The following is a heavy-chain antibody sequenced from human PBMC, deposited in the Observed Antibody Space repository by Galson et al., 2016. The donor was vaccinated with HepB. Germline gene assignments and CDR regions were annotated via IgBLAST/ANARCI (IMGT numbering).Heavy chain of an antibody. J-gene: IGHJ6*02. Sequence: SLRLSCAASGFPFSTYAMNWVRQAPGKGLEWVSAISSGGSYIYYADSVRGRFTISRDNAKNSLYLQMSGLRAEDTAIYYCVKARQQPIFEASDVWGLGTTVTVSS. CDR3: VKARQQPIFEASDV. D-gene: IGHD6-13*01. V-gene: IGHV3-21*01. CDR1: GFPFSTYA. CDR2: ISSGGSYI.